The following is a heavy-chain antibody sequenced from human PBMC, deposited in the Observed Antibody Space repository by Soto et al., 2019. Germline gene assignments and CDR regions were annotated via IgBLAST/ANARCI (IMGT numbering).Heavy chain of an antibody. CDR2: TYYSSKWYN. Sequence: QVQLQQSGPGLVKPSQTLSLTCAISGDSISSNGGGWNWIRQSPSRGLEWLGRTYYSSKWYNDYAESVKSRITINPDTSKNQCSLHLNSVTPEDTAVYYCTRGWLQTGFHYWGQGTLVTVSS. CDR1: GDSISSNGGG. J-gene: IGHJ4*02. D-gene: IGHD5-12*01. CDR3: TRGWLQTGFHY. V-gene: IGHV6-1*01.